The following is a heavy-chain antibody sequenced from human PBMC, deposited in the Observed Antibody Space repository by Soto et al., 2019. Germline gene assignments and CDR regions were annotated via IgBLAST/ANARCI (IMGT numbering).Heavy chain of an antibody. CDR3: ARVDVSGSYYISNYYYYMDV. J-gene: IGHJ6*03. CDR2: ISAYNGNT. V-gene: IGHV1-18*01. CDR1: GYTFTSYG. D-gene: IGHD3-10*01. Sequence: ASVKVSCKASGYTFTSYGISWVRQAPGQGLEWMGWISAYNGNTNYAQKLQGRVTMTTDTSTSTAYMELRSLRSDDTAVYYCARVDVSGSYYISNYYYYMDVGGKGTTVTVSS.